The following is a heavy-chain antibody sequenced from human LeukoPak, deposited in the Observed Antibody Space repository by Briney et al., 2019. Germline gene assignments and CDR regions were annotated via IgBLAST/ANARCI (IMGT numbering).Heavy chain of an antibody. D-gene: IGHD2-2*01. Sequence: SETLSLTCTVSGGSISSGGYYWSWIRQHPGKGLEWICYIYYSGSTYYNPSLKSRVTISVDTSKNPLSLKLSSVTAADTAVYYCARMPAAPYNWFDPWGQGTLVTVSS. CDR3: ARMPAAPYNWFDP. CDR1: GGSISSGGYY. V-gene: IGHV4-31*03. J-gene: IGHJ5*02. CDR2: IYYSGST.